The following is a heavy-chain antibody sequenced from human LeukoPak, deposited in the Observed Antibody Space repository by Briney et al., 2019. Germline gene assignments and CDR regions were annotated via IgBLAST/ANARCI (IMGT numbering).Heavy chain of an antibody. CDR3: ARVGGIAAAGTLYFDY. CDR1: GFTVSSNH. CDR2: IYSGGST. Sequence: GGSLRLSCAASGFTVSSNHMSWVRQAPGKGLEWVSVIYSGGSTYYADSVKGRFTISRDNSKNTLYLQMNSLRAEDTAVYYCARVGGIAAAGTLYFDYWGQGTLVTVSS. J-gene: IGHJ4*02. V-gene: IGHV3-53*01. D-gene: IGHD6-13*01.